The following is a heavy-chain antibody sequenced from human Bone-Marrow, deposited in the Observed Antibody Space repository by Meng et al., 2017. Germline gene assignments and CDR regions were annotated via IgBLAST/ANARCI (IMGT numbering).Heavy chain of an antibody. Sequence: SVKVSCKASGSIFSNYTLSWVRQAPGQGLEWIGGIFPIFDTPNYAQEFQGRVTITADESTTTAYKVLSSLRDEDTAVYYCTGRGWYSDFGDYWGQGTLVAVSS. CDR2: IFPIFDTP. V-gene: IGHV1-69*13. CDR1: GSIFSNYT. J-gene: IGHJ4*02. CDR3: TGRGWYSDFGDY. D-gene: IGHD6-19*01.